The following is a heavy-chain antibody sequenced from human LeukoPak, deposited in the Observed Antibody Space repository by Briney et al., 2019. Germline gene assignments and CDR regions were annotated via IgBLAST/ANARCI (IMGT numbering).Heavy chain of an antibody. V-gene: IGHV1-69*04. CDR3: ARDPITMIGSDAFDI. Sequence: SVKVSCKASGGTFSSYAISWVRQAPGQGLEWMGRIIPILGIANYAQKFQGRVTITADKSTSTAYMELSSLRSEDTAVYYCARDPITMIGSDAFDIWGQGTMVTVSS. CDR2: IIPILGIA. J-gene: IGHJ3*02. D-gene: IGHD3-22*01. CDR1: GGTFSSYA.